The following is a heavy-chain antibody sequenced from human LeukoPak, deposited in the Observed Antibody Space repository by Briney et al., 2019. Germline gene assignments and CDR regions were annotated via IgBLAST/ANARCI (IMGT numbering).Heavy chain of an antibody. D-gene: IGHD3-10*01. CDR3: ARYWFRKDYASGSFYHLFDP. CDR1: GGSISSGGSC. J-gene: IGHJ5*02. Sequence: PSQTLSLTCAVSGGSISSGGSCWSWIRHPRWKGREWIGYIYHSGSTYNNPSLKSRVTISVDTSKNQFSLKLSSVTAADTAFYYCARYWFRKDYASGSFYHLFDPWGQGTLVTVSS. V-gene: IGHV4-30-2*01. CDR2: IYHSGST.